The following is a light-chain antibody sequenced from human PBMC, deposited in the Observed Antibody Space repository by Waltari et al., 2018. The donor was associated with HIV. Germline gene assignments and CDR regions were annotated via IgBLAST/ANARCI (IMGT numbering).Light chain of an antibody. CDR3: AARDDSLNAWV. V-gene: IGLV1-44*01. J-gene: IGLJ3*02. CDR1: NSNVGSNL. CDR2: SNN. Sequence: QSVFTLPPSASGTTGSSVTSSGSGHNSNVGSNLLNWYRQVPGTAPKLLMFSNNQRPSGVPDRFSGSKSGTSASLAIRGLKSEDEADYYCAARDDSLNAWVFGGGTKVTVL.